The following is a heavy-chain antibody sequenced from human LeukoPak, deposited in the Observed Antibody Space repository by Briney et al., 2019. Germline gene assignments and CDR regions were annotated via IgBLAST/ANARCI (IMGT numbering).Heavy chain of an antibody. Sequence: GGSLRLSCAASGFSFNSNRMSWVRQAPGKGLEWVANINQDGRRTYYVDSVKDRFSISRDNAKNSLYLQVNSLRDEDTAVYYCARDVDYIDVWGKGTTVTVSS. D-gene: IGHD2-21*01. J-gene: IGHJ6*03. V-gene: IGHV3-7*01. CDR1: GFSFNSNR. CDR3: ARDVDYIDV. CDR2: INQDGRRT.